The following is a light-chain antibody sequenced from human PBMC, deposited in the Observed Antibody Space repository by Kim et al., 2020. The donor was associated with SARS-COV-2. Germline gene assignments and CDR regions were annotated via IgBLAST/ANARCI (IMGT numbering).Light chain of an antibody. CDR2: DAS. V-gene: IGKV3-11*01. CDR3: QHRGNWPT. J-gene: IGKJ5*01. CDR1: QSVRTY. Sequence: SLSPGETPPLPCRPSQSVRTYLVWYKQKPAQAPRLLIYDASNRATGIPARFSGRGSGTDFTLTISSLEPEDFAVYYCQHRGNWPTFGQGTRLEIK.